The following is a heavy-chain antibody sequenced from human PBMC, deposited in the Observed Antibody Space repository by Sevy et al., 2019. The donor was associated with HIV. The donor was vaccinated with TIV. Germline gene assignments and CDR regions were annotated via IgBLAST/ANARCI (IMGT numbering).Heavy chain of an antibody. D-gene: IGHD3-22*01. CDR3: ARVLYYYDSSGYSYYFDY. J-gene: IGHJ4*02. CDR1: GYTFTSYD. Sequence: AASVKVSCKASGYTFTSYDINWVRQATGQGLEWMGWMNPNSGNTGYAQKFQGRVTMTRNTSISTACMELSSLRSEDTAVYYCARVLYYYDSSGYSYYFDYWGQGTLVTVSS. V-gene: IGHV1-8*01. CDR2: MNPNSGNT.